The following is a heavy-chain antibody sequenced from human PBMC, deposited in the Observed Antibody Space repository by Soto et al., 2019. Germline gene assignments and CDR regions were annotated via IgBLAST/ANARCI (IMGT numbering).Heavy chain of an antibody. Sequence: EVQLLESGGGLVQPGGSLRLSCAASGFTFSSYAMSWVRQAPGKGPEWVSTISDSGGRTYYADSVKGRFTISRDNSKNTLYLQMNSLRAEDTAIYYCARAGAYPYFDYWGQGTLVTVSS. J-gene: IGHJ4*02. V-gene: IGHV3-23*01. CDR2: ISDSGGRT. CDR1: GFTFSSYA. CDR3: ARAGAYPYFDY.